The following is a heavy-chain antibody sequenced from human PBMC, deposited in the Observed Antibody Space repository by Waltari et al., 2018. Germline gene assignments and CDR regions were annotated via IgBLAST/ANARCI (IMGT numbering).Heavy chain of an antibody. J-gene: IGHJ4*02. CDR1: GFRFSSFA. Sequence: QVQLVESGGGVAQPGRSLRLSCAASGFRFSSFAMHWVRQAPGKEMTWLAVISYDGGNAYYADSMEGRFTISRDNSENKVYLEIHGLRSEDTAIYYCARGGTASGGGRQTLWGQGTQVTVSS. D-gene: IGHD3-16*01. CDR2: ISYDGGNA. V-gene: IGHV3-30-3*01. CDR3: ARGGTASGGGRQTL.